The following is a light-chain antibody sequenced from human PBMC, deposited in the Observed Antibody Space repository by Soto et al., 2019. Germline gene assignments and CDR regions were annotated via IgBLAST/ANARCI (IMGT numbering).Light chain of an antibody. Sequence: QSVLTQPPSASGTPGQRVTISCSGNSSNIGNNPVNWYQQLPGTAPKLLIYSNSHRPSGVPERFSGSKSGTSASLAISGLQSEDEADYYCAAWDDSLTGSWVFGGGTKVTVL. CDR3: AAWDDSLTGSWV. CDR2: SNS. CDR1: SSNIGNNP. J-gene: IGLJ3*02. V-gene: IGLV1-44*01.